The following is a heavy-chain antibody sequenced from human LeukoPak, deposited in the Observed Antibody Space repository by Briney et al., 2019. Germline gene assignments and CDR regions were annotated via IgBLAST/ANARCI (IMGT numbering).Heavy chain of an antibody. V-gene: IGHV3-53*01. J-gene: IGHJ4*02. CDR3: ARYFYDSSGYAYYFDY. Sequence: GGSLRLSCAASGFIVSDNYMSWVRQAPGKGLEWVSVIQSGGSTYYADSVKGRFTISRDNSKNTVYLQINSLRAEDTAVYYCARYFYDSSGYAYYFDYWGQGTPVTVSS. CDR1: GFIVSDNY. D-gene: IGHD3-22*01. CDR2: IQSGGST.